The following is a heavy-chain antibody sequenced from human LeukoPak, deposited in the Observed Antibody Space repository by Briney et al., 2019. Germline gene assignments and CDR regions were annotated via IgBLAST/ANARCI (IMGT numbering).Heavy chain of an antibody. CDR2: ISGSGAST. CDR1: GFIFSSYA. D-gene: IGHD2-8*01. V-gene: IGHV3-23*01. Sequence: GGSLRLSPAASGFIFSSYAMSSVRQAPGKGLEWVSTISGSGASTYYADSVKGRFTISRDNSKNTVYLQMNSLRAEDTAVYYCAKDRSCINGVCHGDFDYWGQGTLVTVSS. J-gene: IGHJ4*02. CDR3: AKDRSCINGVCHGDFDY.